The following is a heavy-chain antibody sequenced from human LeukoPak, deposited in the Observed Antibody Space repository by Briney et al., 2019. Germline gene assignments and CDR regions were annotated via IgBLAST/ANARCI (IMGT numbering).Heavy chain of an antibody. J-gene: IGHJ4*02. V-gene: IGHV3-30-3*01. Sequence: GGSLRLSCAASGFTFSSYAMHWVRQAPGKGLEWVAVISYDGSNKYYADSVKGRFTISRDNSKNTLYLQMNSLRAEDTAVYYCARESPSYCSGGSCYSYYFDYWGQGTLVTVSS. D-gene: IGHD2-15*01. CDR3: ARESPSYCSGGSCYSYYFDY. CDR2: ISYDGSNK. CDR1: GFTFSSYA.